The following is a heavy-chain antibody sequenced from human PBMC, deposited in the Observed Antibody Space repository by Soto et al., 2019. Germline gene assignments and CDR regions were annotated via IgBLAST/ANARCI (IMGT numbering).Heavy chain of an antibody. CDR2: YSGFT. V-gene: IGHV4-59*01. CDR1: GGSITTYQ. J-gene: IGHJ4*02. CDR3: ARDYGDYSFFFDY. Sequence: PSETLSLTCTVSGGSITTYQWSWIRQPPGKGLEWIGGYSGFTNYNPSLESRATISVDRSKNQFFLTLRSVTAADTAVYYCARDYGDYSFFFDYWGQGALVTVSS. D-gene: IGHD4-17*01.